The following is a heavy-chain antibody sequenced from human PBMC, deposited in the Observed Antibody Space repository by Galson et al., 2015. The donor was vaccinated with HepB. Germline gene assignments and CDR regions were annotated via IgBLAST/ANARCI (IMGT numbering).Heavy chain of an antibody. D-gene: IGHD3-3*01. CDR2: IKEDGSEK. Sequence: SLRLSCAASGFFFSDYNMNWVRQAPGKGLEWVANIKEDGSEKYYVDSVKGRFTISSDNAKNSLYLQMNSVRAEDTAVDYCSRDDEQHWSFGGQGTLVTVSS. V-gene: IGHV3-7*03. J-gene: IGHJ4*02. CDR3: SRDDEQHWSF. CDR1: GFFFSDYN.